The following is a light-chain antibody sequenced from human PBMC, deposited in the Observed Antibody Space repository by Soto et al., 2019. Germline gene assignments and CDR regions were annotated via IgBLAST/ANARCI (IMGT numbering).Light chain of an antibody. CDR1: SSDVGGYNY. CDR2: EVS. CDR3: SSYSGTYYHYV. V-gene: IGLV2-8*01. Sequence: ALTQPPSASGSFGQSVTISCTGTSSDVGGYNYVSWYQQHPGKAPKLMIYEVSERPSGVPDRFSGSKSGNTASLTVSGLQADDEADYYCSSYSGTYYHYVFGTGTKVTVL. J-gene: IGLJ1*01.